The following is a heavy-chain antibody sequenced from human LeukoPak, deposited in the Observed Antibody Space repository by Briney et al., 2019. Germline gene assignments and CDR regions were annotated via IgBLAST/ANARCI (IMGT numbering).Heavy chain of an antibody. CDR2: ISGSGGST. V-gene: IGHV3-23*01. D-gene: IGHD6-19*01. CDR3: AKDGTVAGTGYFDY. J-gene: IGHJ4*02. CDR1: GFTFSSYA. Sequence: GGSLRLSCAASGFTFSSYAMSWVRQAPGKGLEWVSAISGSGGSTYYADSVKGRLTISRDNSKNTLYLQMNSLRAEDTAVYYCAKDGTVAGTGYFDYWGQGTLVTVSS.